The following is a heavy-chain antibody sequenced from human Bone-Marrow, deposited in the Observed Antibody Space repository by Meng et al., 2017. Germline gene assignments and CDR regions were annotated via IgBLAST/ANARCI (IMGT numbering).Heavy chain of an antibody. Sequence: ASVTVSCQASGYTFTSYGIRWVRKAPGQGLEWMGWISAYNGNTNYAQKLQGRVTMTTDTPTSTAYMELRSLRSDDTAGYYCAGHLGSGWYPLDYWGQGTLVTVSS. V-gene: IGHV1-18*01. J-gene: IGHJ4*02. CDR1: GYTFTSYG. CDR3: AGHLGSGWYPLDY. CDR2: ISAYNGNT. D-gene: IGHD6-19*01.